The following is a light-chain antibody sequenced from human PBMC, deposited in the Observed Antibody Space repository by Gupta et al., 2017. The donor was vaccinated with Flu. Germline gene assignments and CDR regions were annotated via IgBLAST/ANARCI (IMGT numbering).Light chain of an antibody. Sequence: RVTVSCSGSSSTIGSNTVNWSQQLPAEAPKRLCECDDQRPSGVPDRFSGSKAGTSASRHIXGXQSEDEXEDDCEAWAGSIDDWVFGTGTTLTVL. CDR2: CDD. V-gene: IGLV1-44*01. CDR1: SSTIGSNT. J-gene: IGLJ3*02. CDR3: EAWAGSIDDWV.